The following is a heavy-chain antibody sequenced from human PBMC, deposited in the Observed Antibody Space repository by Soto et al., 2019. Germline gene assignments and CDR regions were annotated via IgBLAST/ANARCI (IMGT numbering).Heavy chain of an antibody. CDR1: GFTFSSYS. CDR3: ARDRLTDIVVVVGDYYYGMDV. CDR2: ISSSSSYI. J-gene: IGHJ6*02. D-gene: IGHD2-15*01. Sequence: GALRPSFSASGFTFSSYSMNWVRQAPGKGLEWVSSISSSSSYIYYDDSVKGRFTISRDNAKNSLYLKMNSLRAEDTAVYYCARDRLTDIVVVVGDYYYGMDVWGQGTTVTVSS. V-gene: IGHV3-21*01.